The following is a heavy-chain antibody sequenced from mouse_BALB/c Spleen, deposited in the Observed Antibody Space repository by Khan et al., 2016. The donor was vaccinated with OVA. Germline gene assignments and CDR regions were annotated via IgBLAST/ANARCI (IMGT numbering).Heavy chain of an antibody. CDR3: ANGNYGWFAY. Sequence: EVELVESGGGLVEPGGSLKLSCAASGFTFSTFVMSWVRQTLEKRLEWVATISSAATYTYYPDSVKGRFNISRDNAKNPLYLQMNSLRSEDTAIYYCANGNYGWFAYWGQGTLVTVSA. CDR2: ISSAATYT. CDR1: GFTFSTFV. D-gene: IGHD2-1*01. V-gene: IGHV5-9-1*01. J-gene: IGHJ3*01.